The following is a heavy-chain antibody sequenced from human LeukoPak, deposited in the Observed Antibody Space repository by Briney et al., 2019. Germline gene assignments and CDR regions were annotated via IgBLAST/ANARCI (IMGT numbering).Heavy chain of an antibody. CDR1: GGSFSGYY. J-gene: IGHJ3*02. Sequence: PSETLSLTCAVYGGSFSGYYWSWIRQPPGKGLEWIGEINHSGSTNYNPSLKSRVTISVDTSKNQFSLKLSSVTAADTAVYYCAREAPITIFGVVSWGAFDIWGQGTMVTVSS. CDR3: AREAPITIFGVVSWGAFDI. D-gene: IGHD3-3*01. CDR2: INHSGST. V-gene: IGHV4-34*01.